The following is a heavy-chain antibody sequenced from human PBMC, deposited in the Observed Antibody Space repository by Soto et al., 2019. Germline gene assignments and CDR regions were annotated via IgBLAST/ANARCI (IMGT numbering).Heavy chain of an antibody. J-gene: IGHJ6*02. Sequence: ASVKVSCKASGYTFTSYDINWVRQATGQGLEWMGWMNPNSGNTGYAQKFQGRVTMTRNTSISTAYMELSSLKSEDTAVYYCARLWDGYGPHGMDVWGQGTTVTVSS. CDR2: MNPNSGNT. V-gene: IGHV1-8*01. D-gene: IGHD5-12*01. CDR1: GYTFTSYD. CDR3: ARLWDGYGPHGMDV.